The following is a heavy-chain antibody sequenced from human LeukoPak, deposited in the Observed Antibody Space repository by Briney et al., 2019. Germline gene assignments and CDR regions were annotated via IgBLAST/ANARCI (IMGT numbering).Heavy chain of an antibody. CDR2: ISAYNGNT. Sequence: GASVKVSCKASGYTFTSYGISWVRQAPGQGLEWMGWISAYNGNTNYAQKLQGRVTMTTDTSTSTAYMELRSLRSDDTAVYYCARDKSITMVRGVTHHLDYWGQGTLVTVSS. D-gene: IGHD3-10*01. CDR1: GYTFTSYG. J-gene: IGHJ4*02. V-gene: IGHV1-18*01. CDR3: ARDKSITMVRGVTHHLDY.